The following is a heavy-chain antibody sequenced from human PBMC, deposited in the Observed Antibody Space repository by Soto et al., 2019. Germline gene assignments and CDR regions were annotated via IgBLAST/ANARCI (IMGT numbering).Heavy chain of an antibody. CDR1: EVRFSFYW. Sequence: EVQMVESGGNLVQPGGSLRVSCAASEVRFSFYWMSWVRQAPGKGLEWVADINEDGSETYYADAVKGRFTISRDDATKSHYLQMNSLRAGDTAVYFCAKSPMVRTFHYGMDVWGQGTTVTVSS. J-gene: IGHJ6*02. V-gene: IGHV3-7*05. CDR2: INEDGSET. D-gene: IGHD3-16*01. CDR3: AKSPMVRTFHYGMDV.